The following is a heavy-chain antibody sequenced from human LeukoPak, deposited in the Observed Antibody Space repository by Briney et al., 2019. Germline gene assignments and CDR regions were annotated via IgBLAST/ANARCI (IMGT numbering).Heavy chain of an antibody. J-gene: IGHJ4*02. CDR1: GFTLGSHG. D-gene: IGHD6-19*01. CDR2: LKQDGSEE. V-gene: IGHV3-7*01. Sequence: GGPLGLSCVDPGFTLGSHGMSWVPQAPGKGREGVANLKQDGSEEYYLDSVKGRFTISRDNAKNSVYLQMNSLRGEDTAVYYCATIEAVRFHYWGQGTLVTVSS. CDR3: ATIEAVRFHY.